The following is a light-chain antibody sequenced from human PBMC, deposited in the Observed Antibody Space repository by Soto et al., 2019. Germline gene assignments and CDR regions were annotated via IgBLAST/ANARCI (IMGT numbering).Light chain of an antibody. Sequence: QSVLTQHASVSGYPGQSITISCTGTSSDIGYYNYVSWYQQHPGKAPKVMIYDVSNRPSGVSNRFSGSKSANTASLTISGLQAEDEADYHCSAYTTSSTVVFGSGTKVTVL. CDR3: SAYTTSSTVV. CDR2: DVS. V-gene: IGLV2-14*03. CDR1: SSDIGYYNY. J-gene: IGLJ1*01.